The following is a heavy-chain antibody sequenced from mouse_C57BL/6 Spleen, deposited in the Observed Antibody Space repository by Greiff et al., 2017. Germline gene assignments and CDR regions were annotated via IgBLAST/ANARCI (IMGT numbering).Heavy chain of an antibody. J-gene: IGHJ2*01. D-gene: IGHD2-1*01. Sequence: QVQLQQSGPELVKPGASVKISCKASGYTFTDYYINWVKQRPVQGLEWIGWIFPGSGSPYYNEKFKGKATLTVDKSSSTAYMLLSSLTSEDSAVYCCARELPRRALDYWGQGTTLTVSS. CDR2: IFPGSGSP. CDR1: GYTFTDYY. V-gene: IGHV1-75*01. CDR3: ARELPRRALDY.